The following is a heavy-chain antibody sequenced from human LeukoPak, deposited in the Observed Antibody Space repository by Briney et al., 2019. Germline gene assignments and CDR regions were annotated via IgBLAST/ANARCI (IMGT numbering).Heavy chain of an antibody. CDR1: GFIFSGHV. D-gene: IGHD6-19*01. CDR2: ISNDGTLK. CDR3: AGPSWGSSGWFPFDY. Sequence: GGSLRLSCVVSGFIFSGHVMHWVRQAPGKGLEWVGLISNDGTLKLYAGFVEGRFTISRDNARNTLYLQMNSLRDEDTAVYYCAGPSWGSSGWFPFDYWGQGTLVTVSS. V-gene: IGHV3-30*04. J-gene: IGHJ4*02.